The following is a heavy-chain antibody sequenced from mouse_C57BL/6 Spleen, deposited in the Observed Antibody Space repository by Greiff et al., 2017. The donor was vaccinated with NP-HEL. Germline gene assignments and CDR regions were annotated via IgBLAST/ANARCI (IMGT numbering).Heavy chain of an antibody. V-gene: IGHV5-9*01. CDR3: ARQGGYGSSYAMDY. J-gene: IGHJ4*01. Sequence: EVKLMESGGGLVKPGGSLKLSCAASGFTFSSYTMSWVRQTPEKRLEWVATISGGGGNTYYPDSVKGRFTISRDNAKNTLYLQMSSLRSEDTALYYCARQGGYGSSYAMDYWGQGTSVTVSS. CDR2: ISGGGGNT. CDR1: GFTFSSYT. D-gene: IGHD1-1*01.